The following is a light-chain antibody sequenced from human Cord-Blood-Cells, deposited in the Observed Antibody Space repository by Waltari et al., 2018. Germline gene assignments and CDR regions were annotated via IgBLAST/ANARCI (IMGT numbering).Light chain of an antibody. J-gene: IGLJ2*01. CDR2: DVS. CDR1: HSDVGAYNF. Sequence: QSALTQPAPVYWPRALTGTLSATGTHSDVGAYNFALWYQQHPGNAPKLMIYDVSNRPSGVSNRFSGSKSGNTASLTISGLQAEDEADYYCSSYTSSSTVVFGGGTKLTVL. V-gene: IGLV2-14*01. CDR3: SSYTSSSTVV.